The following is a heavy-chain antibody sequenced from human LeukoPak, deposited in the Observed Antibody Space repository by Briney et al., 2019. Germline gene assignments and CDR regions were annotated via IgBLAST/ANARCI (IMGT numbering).Heavy chain of an antibody. D-gene: IGHD6-13*01. Sequence: GGSLKLSCATSGFTFNNYNMNWVRQAPGRALEWVSSISSSSSYIYYADSVKGRFTISRDNAKNSLYLQMNSLRAEDTAVYYCARDRSQQVYYMDVWGKGTTVTVSS. J-gene: IGHJ6*03. CDR2: ISSSSSYI. V-gene: IGHV3-21*01. CDR1: GFTFNNYN. CDR3: ARDRSQQVYYMDV.